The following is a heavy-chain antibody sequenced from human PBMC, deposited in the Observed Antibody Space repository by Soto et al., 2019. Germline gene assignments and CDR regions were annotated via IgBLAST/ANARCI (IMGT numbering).Heavy chain of an antibody. CDR3: ARNIVVVPAALNWFDP. V-gene: IGHV1-18*04. Sequence: ASVKASCKASGYTFTSYGISWVRQAPGPGLEWMGWISAYNGNTNYAQKLQGRVTMTTDTSTSTAYMELRSLRSDDTAVYYCARNIVVVPAALNWFDPWGQGTLVSVSS. CDR1: GYTFTSYG. CDR2: ISAYNGNT. J-gene: IGHJ5*02. D-gene: IGHD2-2*01.